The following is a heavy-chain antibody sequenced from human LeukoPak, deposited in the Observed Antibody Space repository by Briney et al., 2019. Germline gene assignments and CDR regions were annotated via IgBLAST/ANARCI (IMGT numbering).Heavy chain of an antibody. J-gene: IGHJ4*02. V-gene: IGHV4-4*07. CDR3: ARAIWYGAGTTAFDY. D-gene: IGHD3-10*01. CDR2: IYTRGST. CDR1: GGSFSSYY. Sequence: SETLSLTCTVSGGSFSSYYWSWIRQPAPKGLEWVGRIYTRGSTNYNTNYNPSLSSRVTRSVDTSKNQFSVKLNSATAADTAVYFGARAIWYGAGTTAFDYWGPGTLVTVSS.